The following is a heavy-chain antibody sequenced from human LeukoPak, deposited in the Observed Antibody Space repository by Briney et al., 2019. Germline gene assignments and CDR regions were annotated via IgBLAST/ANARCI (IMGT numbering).Heavy chain of an antibody. CDR2: IKEDGSEK. V-gene: IGHV3-7*01. D-gene: IGHD1-26*01. CDR3: VRDSLHPGISGSSDY. CDR1: GYTFRGSW. J-gene: IGHJ4*02. Sequence: AGGSLRLSCAASGYTFRGSWMSWVRQAPGMGLEWLANIKEDGSEKYYVDSVKGRFTISRDNAKNSLFLQMNSLTAEDTAVYYCVRDSLHPGISGSSDYWGQGTLVTVSS.